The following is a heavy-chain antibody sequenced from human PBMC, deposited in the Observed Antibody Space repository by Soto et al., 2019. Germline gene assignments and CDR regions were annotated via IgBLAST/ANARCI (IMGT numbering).Heavy chain of an antibody. CDR3: AKDMRDSSGYYFDY. D-gene: IGHD3-22*01. V-gene: IGHV3-43*01. CDR1: GFTFDDYT. Sequence: GGSLRLSCAASGFTFDDYTMHWVRQAPGKGLEWVSLISWDGGSTYYAYSVKGRFTISRDNSKNSLYLQMNSLRTEDTALYYCAKDMRDSSGYYFDYWGQGTLVTVSS. CDR2: ISWDGGST. J-gene: IGHJ4*02.